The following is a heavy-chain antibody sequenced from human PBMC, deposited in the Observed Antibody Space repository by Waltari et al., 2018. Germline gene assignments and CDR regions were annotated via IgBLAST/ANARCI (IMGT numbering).Heavy chain of an antibody. J-gene: IGHJ6*02. CDR3: TTDIMLRVFSNV. D-gene: IGHD3-10*01. V-gene: IGHV1-24*01. CDR1: GYSLSELS. CDR2: LDPEEEET. Sequence: QVQLVQSGAEVRKPGASVKVSCKVSGYSLSELSMHWVRQAPETGLEWVGGLDPEEEETVYAQKFQGRVTMTEETATDTAYMELRSLRSDDTAVYYYTTDIMLRVFSNVWGQGTTVTVSS.